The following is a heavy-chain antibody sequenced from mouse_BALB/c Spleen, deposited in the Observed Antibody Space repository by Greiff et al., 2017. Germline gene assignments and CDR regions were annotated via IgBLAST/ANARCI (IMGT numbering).Heavy chain of an antibody. CDR2: ISSGGST. V-gene: IGHV5-6-5*01. Sequence: EVKLMESGGGLVKPGGSLKLSCAASGFTFSSYAMSWVRQTPEKRLEWVASISSGGSTYYPDSVKGRFTISRDNARNILYLQMSSLRSEDTAMYYCARGGLTMTTSGAWFAYWGQGTLVTVSA. J-gene: IGHJ3*01. CDR3: ARGGLTMTTSGAWFAY. CDR1: GFTFSSYA. D-gene: IGHD1-1*02.